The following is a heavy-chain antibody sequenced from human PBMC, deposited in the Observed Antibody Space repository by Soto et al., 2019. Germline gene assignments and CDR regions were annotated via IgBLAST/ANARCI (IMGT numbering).Heavy chain of an antibody. Sequence: SETLSLTCTVSGVSVSSGDHYWSWLRQPPGKGLESIVYIQYGASTYYNPSLTSRTTISVDTSKNQFSLMLRSVTAADTAVYYCARGRGYGYGIDYWGQGTLVTVSS. D-gene: IGHD5-18*01. J-gene: IGHJ4*02. V-gene: IGHV4-30-4*01. CDR2: IQYGAST. CDR3: ARGRGYGYGIDY. CDR1: GVSVSSGDHY.